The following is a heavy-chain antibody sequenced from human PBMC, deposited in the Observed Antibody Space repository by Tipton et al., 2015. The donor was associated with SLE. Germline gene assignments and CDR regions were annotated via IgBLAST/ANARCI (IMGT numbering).Heavy chain of an antibody. Sequence: SLRLSCAASGFTFSSYWMSWVRQAPGKGLEWVANIKQDGSEKYYVDSVKGRFTISRDNAKNSLYLQMNSLRAEDTAVYYCARKVIGTTRYYYGMAVWGQGTTVAGSS. CDR2: IKQDGSEK. J-gene: IGHJ6*02. D-gene: IGHD3-16*02. CDR1: GFTFSSYW. CDR3: ARKVIGTTRYYYGMAV. V-gene: IGHV3-7*01.